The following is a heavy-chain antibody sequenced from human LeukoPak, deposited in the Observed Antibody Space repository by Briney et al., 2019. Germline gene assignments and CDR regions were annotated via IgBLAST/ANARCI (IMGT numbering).Heavy chain of an antibody. Sequence: PSETLSLTCTVSGGSISSYYWSWIRQPPGQGLEWIGYIYYSGSTNYNPSLKSRVTISVDTSKNQFSLKLSSVSAADTAIYYCARVYCSSASCYAKGFDYWGQGTLVTVSS. D-gene: IGHD2-2*01. J-gene: IGHJ4*02. V-gene: IGHV4-59*01. CDR3: ARVYCSSASCYAKGFDY. CDR2: IYYSGST. CDR1: GGSISSYY.